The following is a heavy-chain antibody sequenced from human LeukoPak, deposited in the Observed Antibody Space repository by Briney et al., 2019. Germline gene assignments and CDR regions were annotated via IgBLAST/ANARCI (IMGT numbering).Heavy chain of an antibody. J-gene: IGHJ4*02. CDR1: GFTFISYW. CDR3: ARVSPIFYGGNTNYFDY. V-gene: IGHV3-7*04. Sequence: GGSLRHSCAASGFTFISYWMSWVRKAPGKGLEWVAYIKQDGSEKYYVDSVKGRFIISRDNAKSSLYLQMNSLRVEDTAVYYCARVSPIFYGGNTNYFDYWGQGTLVPVSS. CDR2: IKQDGSEK. D-gene: IGHD4-23*01.